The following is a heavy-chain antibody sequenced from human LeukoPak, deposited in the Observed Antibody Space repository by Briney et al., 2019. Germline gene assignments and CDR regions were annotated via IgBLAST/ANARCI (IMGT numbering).Heavy chain of an antibody. CDR1: GFTFSSYG. CDR2: IRSNGDST. J-gene: IGHJ4*02. D-gene: IGHD3-10*01. Sequence: PGGSLRLSCSASGFTFSSYGMFWVRQAPGKGLEYVSAIRSNGDSTYYADSVKGRFTISRDNSKSTLYLQMNSLRGEDAAVYYCAIGLLSIYYFDYWGQGTLVTVSS. CDR3: AIGLLSIYYFDY. V-gene: IGHV3-64*04.